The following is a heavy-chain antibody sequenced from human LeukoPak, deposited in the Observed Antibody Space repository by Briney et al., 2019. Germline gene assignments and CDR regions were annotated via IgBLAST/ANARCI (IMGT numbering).Heavy chain of an antibody. J-gene: IGHJ3*01. D-gene: IGHD6-19*01. CDR2: INHSGST. V-gene: IGHV4-34*01. CDR3: ASLSSSGWYLG. Sequence: PSETLCLTRAVYGGSFSGYYWSWIRQPPGKGLEWIGEINHSGSTNYNPSLTSRITISVDTSRNQFSLKLSSVTAADTAVYYCASLSSSGWYLGWGQ. CDR1: GGSFSGYY.